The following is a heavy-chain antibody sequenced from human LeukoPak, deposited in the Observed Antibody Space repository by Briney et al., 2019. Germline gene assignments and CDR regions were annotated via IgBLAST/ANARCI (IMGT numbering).Heavy chain of an antibody. CDR3: ARQLVVATFDY. CDR1: GGSISSSSSY. CDR2: IYYGGST. J-gene: IGHJ4*02. V-gene: IGHV4-39*01. D-gene: IGHD2-15*01. Sequence: PSETLSLTCTVSGGSISSSSSYWGWIRQPPGKGLEWIGNIYYGGSTSYTPSLKSRVTISVDTSKNQFSLKLSSVTAADTAVYYCARQLVVATFDYWGQGTLVTVSS.